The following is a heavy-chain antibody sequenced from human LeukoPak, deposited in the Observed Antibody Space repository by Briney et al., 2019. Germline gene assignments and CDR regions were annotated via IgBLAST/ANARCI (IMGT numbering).Heavy chain of an antibody. CDR1: GFTFRSYL. Sequence: GGSLRLSCAASGFTFRSYLMHWVRQAPGKGLVWVSRVNTDGSSTSYADSVKGRFTISRDNAKNTLYLQMNSLRAEDTAVYYCARVKDTSYGMDVWGQGTTLTVSS. V-gene: IGHV3-74*01. CDR3: ARVKDTSYGMDV. J-gene: IGHJ6*02. D-gene: IGHD2-15*01. CDR2: VNTDGSST.